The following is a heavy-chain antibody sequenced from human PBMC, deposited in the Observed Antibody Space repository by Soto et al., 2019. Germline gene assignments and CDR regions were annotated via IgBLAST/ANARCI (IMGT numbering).Heavy chain of an antibody. J-gene: IGHJ4*02. CDR2: CYYSGST. CDR3: ARVLASWHPFDY. V-gene: IGHV4-61*01. D-gene: IGHD2-2*01. Sequence: QVQLQESGPGLVKPSETLSLTCTVSGGSVSSDSYYWSWIRQPPGKGLEWIGYCYYSGSTNYNSSLKSRXXIXVXXSNKQFSLKVSSVTAADTAVYYCARVLASWHPFDYWGQGTLVTVSS. CDR1: GGSVSSDSYY.